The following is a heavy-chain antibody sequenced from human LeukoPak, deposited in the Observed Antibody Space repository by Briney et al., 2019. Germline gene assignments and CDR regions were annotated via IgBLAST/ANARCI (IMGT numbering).Heavy chain of an antibody. V-gene: IGHV3-66*02. D-gene: IGHD4-17*01. CDR3: ASTHDYGDYVPV. CDR2: IYSGGST. Sequence: GGSLRLSCAASGFTVSSNYMSWVRQAPGKGLEWVSVIYSGGSTYYADSVKGRFTISRDNSKNTPYLQMNSLRAEDTAVYYCASTHDYGDYVPVWGKGTTVTVSS. J-gene: IGHJ6*04. CDR1: GFTVSSNY.